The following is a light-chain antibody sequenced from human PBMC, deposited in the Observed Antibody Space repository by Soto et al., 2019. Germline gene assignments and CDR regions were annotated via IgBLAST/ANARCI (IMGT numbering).Light chain of an antibody. J-gene: IGKJ4*01. Sequence: EIVMTQSPATLSVSPGERATLSCRASQSVNIYLAWYQQKPGQAPRLLIFGASYRATGIPARFSGSGSGTEVNLTISRLQSEDFAVYFCQQYDDWLRLTFGGGTKVEIK. V-gene: IGKV3D-15*01. CDR2: GAS. CDR3: QQYDDWLRLT. CDR1: QSVNIY.